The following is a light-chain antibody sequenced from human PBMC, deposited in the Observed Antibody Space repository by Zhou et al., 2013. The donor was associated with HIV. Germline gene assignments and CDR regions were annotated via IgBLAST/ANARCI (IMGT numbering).Light chain of an antibody. CDR3: QQSFSTPT. CDR1: QSIGGY. J-gene: IGKJ4*01. V-gene: IGKV1-39*01. CDR2: SAS. Sequence: DIQLTQSPSSLSASVGDRVTITCRASQSIGGYLNWYQQKPGKAPKLLIYSASSLQSGVPSRFTGSGSGTDFTLTISSLQPEDFATYSCQQSFSTPTFGGGTKVEIK.